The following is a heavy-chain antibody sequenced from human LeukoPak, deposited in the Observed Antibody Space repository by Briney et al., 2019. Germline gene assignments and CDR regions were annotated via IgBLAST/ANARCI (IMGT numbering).Heavy chain of an antibody. CDR1: GFTFSGFW. D-gene: IGHD6-19*01. CDR2: IKQDASER. V-gene: IGHV3-7*01. CDR3: ARDKPRDSVAGSNFDY. J-gene: IGHJ4*02. Sequence: GGSLRLSCAASGFTFSGFWMSWVRQAPGKGLEWVANIKQDASERYYVDSVKGRFTISRDNAQNSLYLQMNSLRVEDTAVYYCARDKPRDSVAGSNFDYWGQGILVTVSS.